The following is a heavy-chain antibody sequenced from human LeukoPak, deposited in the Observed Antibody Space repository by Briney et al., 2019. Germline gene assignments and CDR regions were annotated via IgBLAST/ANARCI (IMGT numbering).Heavy chain of an antibody. CDR1: GGTFSSYA. CDR2: IIPIFGTA. D-gene: IGHD6-13*01. V-gene: IGHV1-69*13. CDR3: ARDRYSSSWFFDY. J-gene: IGHJ4*02. Sequence: GASVKVSCKASGGTFSSYAISWVRQAPGQGLEWMGGIIPIFGTANYAQKFQGRVTITADESTSTAYMELSSLRSEDTAVYYCARDRYSSSWFFDYWGQGTLVTVSS.